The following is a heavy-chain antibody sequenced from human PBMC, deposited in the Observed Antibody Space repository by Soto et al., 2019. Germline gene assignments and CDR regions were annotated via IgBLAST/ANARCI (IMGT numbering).Heavy chain of an antibody. CDR3: ARNRGWEMLDY. D-gene: IGHD6-19*01. V-gene: IGHV3-7*01. CDR1: GFTFTHYW. CDR2: INIDGTEK. Sequence: EVQLVESGGALVQPGGSLRISCATSGFTFTHYWMNWVRQAPGKGLEWVANINIDGTEKYYGDSVKGRFTISRDNAKNSLYLQIDSLRDEDMAVYYCARNRGWEMLDYWGQGTLVSVSS. J-gene: IGHJ4*02.